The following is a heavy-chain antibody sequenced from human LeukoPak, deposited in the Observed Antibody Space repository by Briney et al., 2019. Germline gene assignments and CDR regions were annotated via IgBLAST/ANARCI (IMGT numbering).Heavy chain of an antibody. V-gene: IGHV3-15*01. CDR3: TGVSRSSWYDY. Sequence: PGGSLRLSCAASGFTFSNAWMSWVRPAPGKGLEWVGRIKSKTDGGTPDYAAPVKGRFTISRDDSKNTLYLQMNSLKTEDTAVYYCTGVSRSSWYDYWGQGTLVTVSS. CDR2: IKSKTDGGTP. CDR1: GFTFSNAW. J-gene: IGHJ4*02. D-gene: IGHD6-13*01.